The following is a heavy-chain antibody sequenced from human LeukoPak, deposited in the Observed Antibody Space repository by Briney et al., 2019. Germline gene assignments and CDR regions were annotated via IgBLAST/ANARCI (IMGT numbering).Heavy chain of an antibody. CDR3: ARGLHKNYYYYMDV. CDR2: INAGNGNT. V-gene: IGHV1-3*03. CDR1: GYTFTSYA. J-gene: IGHJ6*03. Sequence: GASVTLSCTAAGYTFTSYAMHWVRHAPGQRLEWMGWINAGNGNTKYSQEFQGRVTITRDTSARTAYMELSSLRSEDMAVYYCARGLHKNYYYYMDVWGKGTTVTVSS.